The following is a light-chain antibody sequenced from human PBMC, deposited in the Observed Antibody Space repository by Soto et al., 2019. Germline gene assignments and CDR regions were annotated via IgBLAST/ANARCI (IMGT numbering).Light chain of an antibody. Sequence: EIVLTQSPGTLSLSPGERATLSCRASQSVSSSYLAWYQQKPGQAPRLLIYGASIRATGIPDRFSGSGSGTDFTLTISRLEPEDFAMYYCQQYGSLWTFGQGTKVEIK. V-gene: IGKV3-20*01. J-gene: IGKJ1*01. CDR1: QSVSSSY. CDR3: QQYGSLWT. CDR2: GAS.